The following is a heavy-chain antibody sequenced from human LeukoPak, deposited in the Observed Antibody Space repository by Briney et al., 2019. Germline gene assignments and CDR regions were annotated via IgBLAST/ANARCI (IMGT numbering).Heavy chain of an antibody. D-gene: IGHD3-3*01. Sequence: PSETLSLTCAVYGGSFNGYYWTWVRQTPRKGLEWVGEINNSGSTKYNPFLKSRLTISVHTYKNQFSLKLSSVTAADTAVYYCARAPMEYYDFWSGYSTWYFDYWGRGNLVSVSS. J-gene: IGHJ4*02. CDR2: INNSGST. CDR1: GGSFNGYY. V-gene: IGHV4-34*01. CDR3: ARAPMEYYDFWSGYSTWYFDY.